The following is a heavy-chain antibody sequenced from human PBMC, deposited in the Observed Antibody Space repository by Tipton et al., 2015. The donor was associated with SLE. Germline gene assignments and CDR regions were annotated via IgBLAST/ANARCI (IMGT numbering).Heavy chain of an antibody. CDR1: GGSISSGTYY. CDR2: IYPSGNT. CDR3: ARELGPWGNDAFDI. Sequence: TLSLTCTVSGGSISSGTYYWSWIRQPAGKGLEWIGRIYPSGNTNYNPSLKSRVTISVYTSKNQFSLKLRSVTAADTAVYYCARELGPWGNDAFDIWGQGTMVTVSS. J-gene: IGHJ3*02. V-gene: IGHV4-61*02. D-gene: IGHD7-27*01.